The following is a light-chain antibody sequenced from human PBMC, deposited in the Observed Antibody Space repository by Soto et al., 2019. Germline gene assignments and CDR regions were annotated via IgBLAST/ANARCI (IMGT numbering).Light chain of an antibody. CDR3: QHSGT. Sequence: EIVMTQSPATLSVSPGERATLSCRASQSVSSNLAWYQQQPGQPPRLLIYDASTRATGIPARFSGSGSGTEFTLTISSLQSEDFAVYYCQHSGTFGPGTKVDIK. CDR1: QSVSSN. V-gene: IGKV3-15*01. CDR2: DAS. J-gene: IGKJ3*01.